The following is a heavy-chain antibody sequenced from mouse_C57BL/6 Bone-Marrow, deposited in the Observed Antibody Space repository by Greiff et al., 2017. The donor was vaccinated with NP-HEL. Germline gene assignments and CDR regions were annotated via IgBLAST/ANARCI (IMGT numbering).Heavy chain of an antibody. Sequence: VQLQQSGAELVRPGASVKLSCKASGYTFTDYYINWVKQRPGQGLEWIARIYPGSGNTYYNEKFKGKATLTAEKSSSTAYMQLSSLTSEDSAVYVCARGPYYYGSREFDYWGQGTTLTVSS. V-gene: IGHV1-76*01. CDR2: IYPGSGNT. D-gene: IGHD1-1*01. CDR1: GYTFTDYY. J-gene: IGHJ2*01. CDR3: ARGPYYYGSREFDY.